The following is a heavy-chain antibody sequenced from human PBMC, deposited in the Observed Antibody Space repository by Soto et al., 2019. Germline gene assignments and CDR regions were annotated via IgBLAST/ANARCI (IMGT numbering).Heavy chain of an antibody. D-gene: IGHD2-2*01. CDR1: GYTFTSYG. Sequence: ASVKVSCKASGYTFTSYGISWVRQAPGQGLEWMGWISAYNGNTNYAQKLQGRVTMTTDTSTRTAYMELRSLRSDDTAVYYCARVGNIVVVPAAPPDYWGQGTLVTVSS. CDR2: ISAYNGNT. V-gene: IGHV1-18*01. CDR3: ARVGNIVVVPAAPPDY. J-gene: IGHJ4*02.